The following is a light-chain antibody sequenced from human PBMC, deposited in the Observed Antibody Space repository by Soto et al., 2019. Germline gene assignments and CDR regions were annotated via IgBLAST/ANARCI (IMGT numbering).Light chain of an antibody. V-gene: IGLV1-40*01. CDR3: QSYDGSLSGFYV. CDR2: ANS. CDR1: SSNIGAGYD. J-gene: IGLJ1*01. Sequence: QSVLAQPPSVSGAPGQRVTISCTGSSSNIGAGYDVHWYQQLPGGAPKLLIYANSNRPSGVPDRFSGSRSGTSASLAITGLQAEDEADYSCQSYDGSLSGFYVFGTGTKVTVL.